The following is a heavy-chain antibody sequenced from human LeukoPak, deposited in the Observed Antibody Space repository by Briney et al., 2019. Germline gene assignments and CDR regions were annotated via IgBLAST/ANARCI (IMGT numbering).Heavy chain of an antibody. CDR3: ARVKGNDYVWGSYNFDY. CDR1: GGSISSGTYY. Sequence: SETLSLTCIVSGGSISSGTYYWSWIRQPPGKGLEWIGYIYYSGSTNYNPSLKSRVTISVDTSKNQFSLKLSSVTAADTAVYYCARVKGNDYVWGSYNFDYWGQGTLVTVSS. D-gene: IGHD3-16*01. V-gene: IGHV4-61*01. J-gene: IGHJ4*02. CDR2: IYYSGST.